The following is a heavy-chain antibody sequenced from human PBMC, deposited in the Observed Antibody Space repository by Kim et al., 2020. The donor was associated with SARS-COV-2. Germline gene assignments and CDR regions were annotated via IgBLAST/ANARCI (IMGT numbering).Heavy chain of an antibody. V-gene: IGHV3-49*02. J-gene: IGHJ3*02. D-gene: IGHD2-2*01. Sequence: SVKGRFTISRDDSKSIAYLQMNSLKTEDTAVYYCTREHCSSTSCTDAFDIWGQGTMVTVSS. CDR3: TREHCSSTSCTDAFDI.